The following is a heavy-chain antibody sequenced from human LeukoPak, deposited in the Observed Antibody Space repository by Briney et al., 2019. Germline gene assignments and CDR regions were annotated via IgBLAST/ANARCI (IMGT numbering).Heavy chain of an antibody. V-gene: IGHV4-39*02. CDR2: IYYSGST. CDR3: AREARFGELLVWFDP. Sequence: PSETLSLTCTVSGGSISSSSYYWCWIRQPPGKGLEWIGSIYYSGSTYYNPSLKSRVTISVDTSKNQFSLKLSSVTAADTAVYYCAREARFGELLVWFDPWGQGTLVTISS. D-gene: IGHD3-10*01. J-gene: IGHJ5*02. CDR1: GGSISSSSYY.